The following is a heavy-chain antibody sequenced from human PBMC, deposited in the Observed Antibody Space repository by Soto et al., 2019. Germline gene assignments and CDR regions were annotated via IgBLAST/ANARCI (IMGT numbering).Heavy chain of an antibody. CDR1: GCSISSYY. J-gene: IGHJ6*02. Sequence: TLSLTCTVSGCSISSYYWSWIRQPPGKGLEWIGYIYYSGSTNYNPSLKSRVTISVDTSKNQFSLKLSSVTAADTAVYYCASFGDYDYYGMDVWGQGTTVTVSS. CDR2: IYYSGST. CDR3: ASFGDYDYYGMDV. D-gene: IGHD3-10*01. V-gene: IGHV4-59*01.